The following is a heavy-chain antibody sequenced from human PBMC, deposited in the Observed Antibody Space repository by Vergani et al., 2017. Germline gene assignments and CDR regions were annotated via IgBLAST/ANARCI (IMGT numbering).Heavy chain of an antibody. CDR2: ISHDGNKK. J-gene: IGHJ6*03. V-gene: IGHV3-30*18. Sequence: VQMVESGGGLVKPGGSLRLSCVASGFTFSHYGLHWVRQAPGQGLEWVAVISHDGNKKYYVDSVKGRFTISRDNSKNTLYLYMNSLRADDTAVYYCAKDPRLKEDYYYYYMDVWGKGTTVTVSS. CDR1: GFTFSHYG. CDR3: AKDPRLKEDYYYYYMDV.